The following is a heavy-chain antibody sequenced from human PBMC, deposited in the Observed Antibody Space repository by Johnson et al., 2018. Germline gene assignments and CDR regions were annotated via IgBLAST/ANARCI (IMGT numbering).Heavy chain of an antibody. CDR2: IYYSGST. J-gene: IGHJ6*03. D-gene: IGHD3-9*01. CDR1: GGSISSYY. Sequence: QVQLQESGPGLVKPSETLSLTCTVSGGSISSYYWSWIRQPPGTGLEWIGYIYYSGSTNYNPSLKRRVTIAVDTSKNQSSLKLRTVTAAETAVYYCAGVIPYYDILTGYPHYYYYMDVWGKGTTVTVSS. CDR3: AGVIPYYDILTGYPHYYYYMDV. V-gene: IGHV4-59*01.